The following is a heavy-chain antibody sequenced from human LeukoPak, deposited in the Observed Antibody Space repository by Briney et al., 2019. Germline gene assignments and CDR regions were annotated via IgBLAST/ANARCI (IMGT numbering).Heavy chain of an antibody. CDR2: ISYDGSNK. V-gene: IGHV3-30*18. D-gene: IGHD3-10*01. Sequence: GGSLRLSCAASGFTFSSYGMHWVRQAPGKGLEWLADISYDGSNKYYADSVKGRFTISRDNSKNTLYLQMNSLRAEDTAVYYCAKDLRYYGSGSYLGFDYWGQGTLVTVSS. J-gene: IGHJ4*02. CDR1: GFTFSSYG. CDR3: AKDLRYYGSGSYLGFDY.